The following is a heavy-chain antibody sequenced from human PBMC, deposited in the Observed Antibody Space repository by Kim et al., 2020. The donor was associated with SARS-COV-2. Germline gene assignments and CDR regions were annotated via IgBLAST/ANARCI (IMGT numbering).Heavy chain of an antibody. CDR1: GFTFSSYG. J-gene: IGHJ4*02. Sequence: GGSLRLSCAASGFTFSSYGMHWVRQAPGKGLEWVAVISYDGSNKYYADSVKGRFTISRDNSKNTLYLQMNSLRAEDTAVYYCAKDETMGWLQFNFDYWGQGTLVTVSS. CDR3: AKDETMGWLQFNFDY. D-gene: IGHD5-12*01. V-gene: IGHV3-30*18. CDR2: ISYDGSNK.